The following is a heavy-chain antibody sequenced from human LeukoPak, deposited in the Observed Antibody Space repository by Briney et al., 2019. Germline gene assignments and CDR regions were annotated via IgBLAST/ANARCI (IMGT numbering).Heavy chain of an antibody. Sequence: GGSLRLSFAASGFTFTRYWMHWVRQAPGKGLVWVSRINTDGSSTSYADSVKGRFTISRDNAKNTLYLQMNSLRAEDTAVYYCAREATAEFDCWGQGTLVTVSS. CDR2: INTDGSST. J-gene: IGHJ4*02. CDR1: GFTFTRYW. CDR3: AREATAEFDC. V-gene: IGHV3-74*01. D-gene: IGHD1-26*01.